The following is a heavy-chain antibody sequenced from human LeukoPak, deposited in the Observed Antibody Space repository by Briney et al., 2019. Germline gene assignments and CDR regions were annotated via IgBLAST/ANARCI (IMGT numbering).Heavy chain of an antibody. CDR3: ARGVAFDV. V-gene: IGHV4-4*02. CDR1: GDSISSSNW. Sequence: PSETLSLTCVVSGDSISSSNWWNWVRQPPGKGLEWIGEVHHSGTTNYNASLKSRVTISVDKSKNQFSLKLTSVTAADTAVYYCARGVAFDVWGQGTLVTVSS. J-gene: IGHJ3*01. CDR2: VHHSGTT.